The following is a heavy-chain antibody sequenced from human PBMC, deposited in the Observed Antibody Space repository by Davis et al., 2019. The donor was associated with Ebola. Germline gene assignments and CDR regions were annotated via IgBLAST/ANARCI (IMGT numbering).Heavy chain of an antibody. CDR1: GGSISSSSYY. Sequence: PGGSLRLSCTVSGGSISSSSYYWGWIRQPPGKGLEWIGSIYYSGSTYYNPSLKSRVTISVDTSKNQFSLKLSSVTAADTAVYYCARDRYGDYTYNWFDPWGQGTLVTVSS. D-gene: IGHD4-17*01. V-gene: IGHV4-39*07. CDR3: ARDRYGDYTYNWFDP. J-gene: IGHJ5*02. CDR2: IYYSGST.